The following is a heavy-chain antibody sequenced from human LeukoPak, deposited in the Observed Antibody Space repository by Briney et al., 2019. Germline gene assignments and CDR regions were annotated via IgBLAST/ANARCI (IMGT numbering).Heavy chain of an antibody. CDR2: ISGSGGST. V-gene: IGHV3-23*01. CDR1: GFTFSSYA. Sequence: GGSLRLSCAASGFTFSSYAMSWVRQAPGKGLEWVSAISGSGGSTYYADSVKGPFTISRDNSKNTLYLQMNSLRAEDTAVYYCAKDSKYSSSSAYYYYGMDVWGKGTTVTVSS. D-gene: IGHD6-13*01. J-gene: IGHJ6*04. CDR3: AKDSKYSSSSAYYYYGMDV.